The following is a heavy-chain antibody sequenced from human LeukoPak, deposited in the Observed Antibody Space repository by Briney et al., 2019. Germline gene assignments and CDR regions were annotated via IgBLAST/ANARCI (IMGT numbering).Heavy chain of an antibody. CDR1: GFVFSTYT. J-gene: IGHJ4*02. D-gene: IGHD1-26*01. CDR2: ISSGSSYI. CDR3: ARESGGSHCPLDY. Sequence: PGGSLRLSCEASGFVFSTYTMNWVRQAPGKGVEWVSSISSGSSYIYYEDSLRGRFTVSRDNARNSLYLQMNSLRAEDTAMYYCARESGGSHCPLDYWRQGNLVSVSS. V-gene: IGHV3-21*01.